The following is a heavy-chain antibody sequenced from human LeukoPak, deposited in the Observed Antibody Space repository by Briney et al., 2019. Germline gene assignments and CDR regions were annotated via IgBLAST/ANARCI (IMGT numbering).Heavy chain of an antibody. CDR3: ASVKRGYSFGLFDY. CDR1: GFSVGDNY. Sequence: RSGGSLRLSCAASGFSVGDNYMSWVRQAPGKGLEWVSVIYATGITYYADAVKGRFTISRDNSENTVFLQMNSLTAEDTAVYYCASVKRGYSFGLFDYWGQGTLVTVSS. CDR2: IYATGIT. V-gene: IGHV3-53*01. D-gene: IGHD5-18*01. J-gene: IGHJ4*02.